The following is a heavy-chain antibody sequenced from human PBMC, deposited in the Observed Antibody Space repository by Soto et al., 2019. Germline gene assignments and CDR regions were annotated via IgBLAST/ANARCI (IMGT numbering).Heavy chain of an antibody. J-gene: IGHJ5*02. V-gene: IGHV1-3*01. D-gene: IGHD6-13*01. CDR2: INAGNGNT. CDR3: ARERPDGSRLDP. Sequence: ASVKVSCKASGYSITSQSMHWVRQAPGQRLEWMGWINAGNGNTKYSQKFQGRVTITRDTSANTAYMELSSLRSGDTAVYYCARERPDGSRLDPWGQGTLVTVSS. CDR1: GYSITSQS.